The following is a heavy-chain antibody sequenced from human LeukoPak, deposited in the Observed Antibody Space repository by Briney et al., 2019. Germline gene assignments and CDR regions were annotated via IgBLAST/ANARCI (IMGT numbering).Heavy chain of an antibody. J-gene: IGHJ6*02. D-gene: IGHD4-23*01. CDR3: TSGNSLPPREPYYYYGMDV. CDR2: IRSKAYGGTT. Sequence: PGGSLRLSCTASGFTFGDYAMSWFRQAPGKGLEWVGFIRSKAYGGTTEYAASVKGRFTISRDDSKSIAYLQMNSLKTEDTAVYYCTSGNSLPPREPYYYYGMDVWGQGTTVTVSS. V-gene: IGHV3-49*03. CDR1: GFTFGDYA.